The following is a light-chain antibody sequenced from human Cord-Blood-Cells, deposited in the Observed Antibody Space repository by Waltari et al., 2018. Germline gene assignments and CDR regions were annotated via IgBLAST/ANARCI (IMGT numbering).Light chain of an antibody. J-gene: IGLJ2*01. CDR3: SSYTSSSTLV. CDR1: SSEVGGYNY. CDR2: DVS. Sequence: QSVLTQPASVSGSPGQSLTLSCTGTSSEVGGYNYVSCYQQHPDKAPKLMIYDVSNRPSGVSNRFSGSKSGNTASLTISGLQAEDEADYYCSSYTSSSTLVFGGGTKLTVL. V-gene: IGLV2-14*01.